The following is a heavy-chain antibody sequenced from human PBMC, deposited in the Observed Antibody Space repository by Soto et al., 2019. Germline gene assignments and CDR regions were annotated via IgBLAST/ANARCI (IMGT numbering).Heavy chain of an antibody. Sequence: ASGKLSCKSSGYTFTNYVITWVRQAPGQGLEWMGWISAYSGSTNYARRLQDRVTMTTDTSTTTAYMELSSLRSEDTAVYYCALGRWCFQRDDNYHYGMDFCGQGTSVTGS. CDR2: ISAYSGST. CDR3: ALGRWCFQRDDNYHYGMDF. D-gene: IGHD2-8*02. V-gene: IGHV1-18*01. J-gene: IGHJ6*02. CDR1: GYTFTNYV.